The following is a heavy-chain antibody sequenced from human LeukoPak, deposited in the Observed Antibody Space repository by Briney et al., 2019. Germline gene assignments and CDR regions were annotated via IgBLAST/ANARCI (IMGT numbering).Heavy chain of an antibody. V-gene: IGHV1-58*02. J-gene: IGHJ5*02. D-gene: IGHD3-10*01. Sequence: SVKVSCKASGFTFTSSAMQWVRQARGQRLEWIGWIVVGSGNTNYAQKFQEIVTITRDMSTSTAYMELSSLRSEDTAVYYCAAVLNYYGHGWFDPWGQGTLVTVSS. CDR3: AAVLNYYGHGWFDP. CDR2: IVVGSGNT. CDR1: GFTFTSSA.